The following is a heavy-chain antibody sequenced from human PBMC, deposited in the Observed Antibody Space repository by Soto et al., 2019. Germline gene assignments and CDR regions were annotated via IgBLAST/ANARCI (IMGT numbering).Heavy chain of an antibody. CDR1: GGSFSGYY. CDR3: ARGVVVGATGAFDI. CDR2: INHSGST. D-gene: IGHD1-26*01. J-gene: IGHJ3*02. V-gene: IGHV4-34*01. Sequence: ASETLSLTCAVYGGSFSGYYWSWIRQPPGKGLEWIGEINHSGSTNYNPSLKSRVTISVDTSKNQFSLKLSSVTAADTAVYCCARGVVVGATGAFDIWGQGTMVTVS.